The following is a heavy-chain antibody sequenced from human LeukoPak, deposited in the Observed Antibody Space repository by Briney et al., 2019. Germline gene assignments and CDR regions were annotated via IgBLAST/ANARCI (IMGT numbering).Heavy chain of an antibody. CDR1: GGSISRYY. J-gene: IGHJ3*02. Sequence: SETLSLTCTVPGGSISRYYWSCIRQPPGEGLGWIGYIYYSGGTTYNPSLQSRVTISVDTSKNQFPLKLSSVTAADTAVYYCARAGRLGYCTNGVCRGAFDIWGRGTMVTVSS. CDR2: IYYSGGT. V-gene: IGHV4-59*01. D-gene: IGHD2-8*01. CDR3: ARAGRLGYCTNGVCRGAFDI.